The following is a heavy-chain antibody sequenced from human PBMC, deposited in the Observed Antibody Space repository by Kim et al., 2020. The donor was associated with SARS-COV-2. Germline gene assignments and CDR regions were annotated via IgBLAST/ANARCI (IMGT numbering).Heavy chain of an antibody. D-gene: IGHD2-2*02. CDR1: GFTFSSYA. CDR2: ISSNGGST. J-gene: IGHJ6*02. Sequence: GGSLRLSCSASGFTFSSYAMHWVRQAPGKGLEYVSAISSNGGSTYYADSVKGRFTISRDNSKNTLYLQMSSLRAEDTAVYYCVKDLGGDDIVVVPAAIPYYYYGMDVWGQGTTGTVSS. V-gene: IGHV3-64D*06. CDR3: VKDLGGDDIVVVPAAIPYYYYGMDV.